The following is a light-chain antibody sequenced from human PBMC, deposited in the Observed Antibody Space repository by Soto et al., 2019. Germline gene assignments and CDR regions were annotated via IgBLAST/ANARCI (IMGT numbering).Light chain of an antibody. Sequence: QSALTQPASVSGSPGQSITISCTGTSSDVGAYNFVSWYQRHPGKAPKLMIYDVTNRPSGVSDRFSGSRSGNTASLTISGLQAEDEADYYCSSYSTSTTLVLFGGGTKLTVL. CDR2: DVT. CDR3: SSYSTSTTLVL. CDR1: SSDVGAYNF. J-gene: IGLJ2*01. V-gene: IGLV2-14*03.